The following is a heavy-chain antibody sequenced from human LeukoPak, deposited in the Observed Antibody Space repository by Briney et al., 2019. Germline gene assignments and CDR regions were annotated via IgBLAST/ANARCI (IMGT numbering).Heavy chain of an antibody. CDR3: ATPSRVSGSYPLSLAS. J-gene: IGHJ5*02. CDR1: GFTLSDSP. CDR2: IRSKSNNYAT. D-gene: IGHD1-26*01. Sequence: GGSLRFSCAVSGFTLSDSPMDWVRRASGKGLEWVGRIRSKSNNYATAYAASGKGRVTMSRDVSKNTAYLQVNSLITEDTAVYYWATPSRVSGSYPLSLASWAQGTLVTVFS. V-gene: IGHV3-73*01.